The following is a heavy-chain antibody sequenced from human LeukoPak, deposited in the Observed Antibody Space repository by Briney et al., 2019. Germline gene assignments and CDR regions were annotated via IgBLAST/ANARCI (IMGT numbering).Heavy chain of an antibody. J-gene: IGHJ3*02. V-gene: IGHV5-10-1*01. CDR2: IDPRDSYT. CDR3: ARVDSGSYLRAFDI. Sequence: GESLRISCKGSGYSFTTYWITWVRQMPGKGLEWMGTIDPRDSYTNYSPSFQGHVTISADKSISTAYLQWSSLKASDTAMYYCARVDSGSYLRAFDIWGQGTMVTVSS. D-gene: IGHD1-26*01. CDR1: GYSFTTYW.